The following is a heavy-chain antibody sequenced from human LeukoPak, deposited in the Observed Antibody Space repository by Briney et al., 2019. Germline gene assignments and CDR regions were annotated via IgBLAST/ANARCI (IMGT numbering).Heavy chain of an antibody. CDR3: ARYSYDDSGSQGFDY. CDR1: GFTFSDYY. Sequence: GGSLTLSCAASGFTFSDYYMTWSRQAPWKGLEWVSYISSSGGTIYYADSVKGRFTISRENAKKSLYLQMNSLRAEDTAVYYCARYSYDDSGSQGFDYWGQGILVTVSS. CDR2: ISSSGGTI. V-gene: IGHV3-11*04. J-gene: IGHJ4*02. D-gene: IGHD3-22*01.